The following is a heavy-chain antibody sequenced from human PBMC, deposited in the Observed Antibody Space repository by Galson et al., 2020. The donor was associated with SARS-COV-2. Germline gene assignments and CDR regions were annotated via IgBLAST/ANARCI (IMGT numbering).Heavy chain of an antibody. Sequence: ASVKVSCKASGYTFSNYVINWVRQAPGQGLEWMGWISGYNGNTNYAQKLQDRVTMTTDTSTETAYMELRSLKSDDTAVYYCARLTRVSGFHTLNYFVMDVWGQGTTVTVSS. D-gene: IGHD3-22*01. CDR1: GYTFSNYV. J-gene: IGHJ6*02. V-gene: IGHV1-18*01. CDR2: ISGYNGNT. CDR3: ARLTRVSGFHTLNYFVMDV.